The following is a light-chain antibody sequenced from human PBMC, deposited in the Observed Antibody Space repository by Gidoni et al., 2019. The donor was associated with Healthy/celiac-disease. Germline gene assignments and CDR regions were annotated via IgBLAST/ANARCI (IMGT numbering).Light chain of an antibody. CDR2: DAS. CDR3: QQRSNWPRIFT. V-gene: IGKV3-11*01. J-gene: IGKJ3*01. Sequence: EVVLTQSPATMSLSPGERANLSCRASQSISNHLAWYQQKPGQAPRLLIYDASNRATGVPARFSGSGSGTDFTLTISSLEPEDFAVYYCQQRSNWPRIFTFGPGTKVDIK. CDR1: QSISNH.